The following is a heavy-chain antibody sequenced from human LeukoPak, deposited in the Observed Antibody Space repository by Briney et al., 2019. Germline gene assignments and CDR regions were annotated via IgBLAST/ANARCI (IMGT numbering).Heavy chain of an antibody. CDR1: GGSISSGGYS. CDR2: IYHSGST. J-gene: IGHJ4*02. D-gene: IGHD6-19*01. V-gene: IGHV4-30-2*01. CDR3: ARDPGEGIGGWYPFDY. Sequence: SETLSLTCAVSGGSISSGGYSWSWIRQPPGKGLEWIGYIYHSGSTYYNPSLKSRVTISVDTSKNQFSLKLSSVTAADTAVYYCARDPGEGIGGWYPFDYWGQGTLVTVSS.